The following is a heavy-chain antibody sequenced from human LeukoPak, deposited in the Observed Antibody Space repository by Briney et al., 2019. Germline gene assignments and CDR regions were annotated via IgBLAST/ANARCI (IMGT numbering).Heavy chain of an antibody. J-gene: IGHJ5*02. V-gene: IGHV1-46*01. CDR2: INPSGGST. D-gene: IGHD3-3*01. Sequence: ASVKVSCKASGYSFTSYHMHWVRQAPGQGLEWMGIINPSGGSTNYAQKFQGRVTMTRDMSTSTVYMVLSSLRSEDTAVYYCAREAVTIFGLVRTQTTKGPHRFDPWGQGTLVTVSS. CDR3: AREAVTIFGLVRTQTTKGPHRFDP. CDR1: GYSFTSYH.